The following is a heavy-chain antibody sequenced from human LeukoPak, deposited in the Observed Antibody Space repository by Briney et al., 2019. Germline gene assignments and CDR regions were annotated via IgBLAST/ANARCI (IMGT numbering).Heavy chain of an antibody. CDR2: ISISSDKI. V-gene: IGHV3-48*01. CDR1: GFTFTGYS. Sequence: PGGSLRLSCAASGFTFTGYSMNWVRQAPGKGLEWVSYISISSDKIYYADSVKGRFTISRDNAKNSLYLQMNSLRAEDTAVYYCAKEDSVRREFDYWGQGTLATVSS. CDR3: AKEDSVRREFDY. J-gene: IGHJ4*02.